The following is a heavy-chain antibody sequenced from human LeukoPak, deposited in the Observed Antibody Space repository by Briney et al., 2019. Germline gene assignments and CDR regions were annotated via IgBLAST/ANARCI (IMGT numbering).Heavy chain of an antibody. CDR1: VVTFSGYA. D-gene: IGHD3-22*01. CDR2: IIHIFGTA. V-gene: IGHV1-69*05. J-gene: IGHJ4*02. CDR3: AKDRSTMTERYFDY. Sequence: ASVTLSCTASVVTFSGYAISWDWQPQGQGLEWMGGIIHIFGTANYTQKLHGRVTITTSESTSTAYMDLSSLRSEDTAVYYCAKDRSTMTERYFDYWGQGTLVTVAS.